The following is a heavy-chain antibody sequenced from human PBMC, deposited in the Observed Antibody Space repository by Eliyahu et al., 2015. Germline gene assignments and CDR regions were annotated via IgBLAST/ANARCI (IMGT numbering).Heavy chain of an antibody. CDR3: ARDGYSSKXDY. CDR1: GGSISGYY. Sequence: QVQLKQWXAGLLKPSETLSLTCAVSGGSISGYYWSWLRQXPGKGLEWIWGMNLXGTTNYXPSXKSRVTISVDXXXNQSSLKLTSVTAADTAVYFCARDGYSSKXDYWGQGTLVTVSS. V-gene: IGHV4-34*01. D-gene: IGHD5-12*01. CDR2: MNLXGTT. J-gene: IGHJ4*02.